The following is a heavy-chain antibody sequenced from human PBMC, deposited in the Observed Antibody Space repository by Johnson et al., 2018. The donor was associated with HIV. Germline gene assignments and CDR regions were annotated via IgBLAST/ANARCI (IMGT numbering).Heavy chain of an antibody. Sequence: MQLVESGGGLIQPGESLRLSCAASGFTVNNNYMNWVRQTPGKGLEWVSVIYSGGSTYYADSVKGRFTISRDNSKNTLYLQMNGLRAEDTAVYYCAREEGSGEPPNAFDIWGQGTMVIVSS. CDR2: IYSGGST. J-gene: IGHJ3*02. CDR3: AREEGSGEPPNAFDI. CDR1: GFTVNNNY. V-gene: IGHV3-53*01. D-gene: IGHD3-16*01.